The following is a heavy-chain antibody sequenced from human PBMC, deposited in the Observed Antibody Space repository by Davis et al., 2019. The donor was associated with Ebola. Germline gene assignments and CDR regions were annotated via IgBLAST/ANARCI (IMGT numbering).Heavy chain of an antibody. V-gene: IGHV3-48*02. Sequence: PGGSLRLSCAASGFIFSSYSMNWVRQAPGKGLEWVSYISYISGTIYFADSVKGRFTISRDIAKNSLYLQMNNLRDEDTAVYYCARGSDNDGFDYWGQGTLVTVSS. D-gene: IGHD2-15*01. CDR1: GFIFSSYS. CDR3: ARGSDNDGFDY. CDR2: ISYISGTI. J-gene: IGHJ4*02.